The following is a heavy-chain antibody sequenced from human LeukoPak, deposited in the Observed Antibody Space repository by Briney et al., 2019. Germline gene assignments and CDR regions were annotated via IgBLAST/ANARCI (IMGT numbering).Heavy chain of an antibody. J-gene: IGHJ4*02. D-gene: IGHD1-26*01. V-gene: IGHV3-7*01. CDR2: IKQDGTEK. Sequence: GGSLRLSCAASGFTFTTYWMSWVRQAPGKGLEWVANIKQDGTEKYYVDSVKGRFTISRDNAKNSLYLQMNSLRAEDTAVYYCARGRNPREEFDYWGQGTLVTVSS. CDR1: GFTFTTYW. CDR3: ARGRNPREEFDY.